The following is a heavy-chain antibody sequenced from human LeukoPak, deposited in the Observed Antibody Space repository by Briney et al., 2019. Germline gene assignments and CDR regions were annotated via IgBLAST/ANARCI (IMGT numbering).Heavy chain of an antibody. CDR3: ARGPLVTDFDY. J-gene: IGHJ4*02. Sequence: SETLSLTCTVSGGSISSYYWSWIRQPPGKGLEWIGYIYYSGSTNYNPSLKSRVTISVDTSKNQFSLKLSPVTAADTAVYYCARGPLVTDFDYWGQGTLVTVSS. CDR2: IYYSGST. D-gene: IGHD1-14*01. CDR1: GGSISSYY. V-gene: IGHV4-59*01.